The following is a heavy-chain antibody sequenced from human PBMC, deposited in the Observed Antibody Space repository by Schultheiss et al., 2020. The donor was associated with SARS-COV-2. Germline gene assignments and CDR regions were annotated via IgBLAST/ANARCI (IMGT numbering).Heavy chain of an antibody. CDR3: ARGGYGLNWFDP. V-gene: IGHV1-69*13. D-gene: IGHD4-17*01. Sequence: SVKVSCKASGGTFSSYAISWVRQAPGQGLEWMGGIIPIFGTANYAQKFQGRVTITADESTSTAYMELSSLRSEDTAVYYCARGGYGLNWFDPWGQGTLVTVSS. J-gene: IGHJ5*02. CDR2: IIPIFGTA. CDR1: GGTFSSYA.